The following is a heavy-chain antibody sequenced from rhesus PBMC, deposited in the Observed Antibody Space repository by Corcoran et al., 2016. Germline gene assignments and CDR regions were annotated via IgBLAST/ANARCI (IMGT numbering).Heavy chain of an antibody. CDR3: ARDQVDFWTGYYHDY. V-gene: IGHV4-160*01. CDR2: SRSGGST. Sequence: QVQLQQWGEGLVKPSETLSLTCAVYGGSISSNYWSWIRQPPGKGLEWIGRSRSGGSTNYNPSLKSRVTISIDTSKNQFSLKLSSVTAADTAVYYGARDQVDFWTGYYHDYWGQGVLVTVSS. CDR1: GGSISSNY. D-gene: IGHD3-3*01. J-gene: IGHJ4*01.